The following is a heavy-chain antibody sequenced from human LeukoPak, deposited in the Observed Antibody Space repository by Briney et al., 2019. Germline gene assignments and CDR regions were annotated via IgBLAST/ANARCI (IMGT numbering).Heavy chain of an antibody. Sequence: KPGGSLRLSCAASGFTFSDYYMSWIRQAPGKGLEWVSYISSSGSTIYYADSVKGRFTISRDNAKNSLYLQMNSLRAEDTAVYYCARGRLMDFWAPRAFDIWGQGTMVTVSS. CDR1: GFTFSDYY. D-gene: IGHD3-3*01. CDR2: ISSSGSTI. V-gene: IGHV3-11*04. J-gene: IGHJ3*02. CDR3: ARGRLMDFWAPRAFDI.